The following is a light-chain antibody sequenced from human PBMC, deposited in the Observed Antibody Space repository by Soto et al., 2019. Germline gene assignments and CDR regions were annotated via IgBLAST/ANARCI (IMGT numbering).Light chain of an antibody. V-gene: IGKV3-20*01. CDR3: QQYGSSQYT. CDR1: QSVSSSY. J-gene: IGKJ2*01. CDR2: GAS. Sequence: EIVLTQSPGTLSLSPGERATLSCRASQSVSSSYLAWYQQKPGQAPRLIIYGASSRATGIPDRFSGSGSGTDFTLTISRLEPEDFAVYYCQQYGSSQYTVGQGTKLEIK.